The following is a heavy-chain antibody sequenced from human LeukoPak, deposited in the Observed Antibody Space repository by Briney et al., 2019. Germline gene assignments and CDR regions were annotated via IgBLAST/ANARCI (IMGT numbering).Heavy chain of an antibody. CDR3: ARGRYFDWSLHGYFDY. Sequence: SVKVSCKASGGTFSSYAISWVRQAPGQGLEWMGGIIPIFGTANYAQKFQGRVTITADESTSTAYMELSSLRSEDTAVYYCARGRYFDWSLHGYFDYWGQGTLVTVSS. D-gene: IGHD3-9*01. V-gene: IGHV1-69*13. CDR2: IIPIFGTA. CDR1: GGTFSSYA. J-gene: IGHJ4*02.